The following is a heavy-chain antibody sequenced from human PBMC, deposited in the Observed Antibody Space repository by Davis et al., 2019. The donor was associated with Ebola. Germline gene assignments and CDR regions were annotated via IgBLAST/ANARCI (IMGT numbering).Heavy chain of an antibody. CDR3: ATVLATGSYDEPGAFDI. D-gene: IGHD1-26*01. V-gene: IGHV3-9*01. J-gene: IGHJ3*02. CDR1: GFTFDDYA. Sequence: SLKISCAASGFTFDDYAMHWVRQAPGKGLEWVSGISWNSGSIGYADSVKGRFTISRDNAKNSLYLQMNSLRAEDTAVYYCATVLATGSYDEPGAFDIWGQGTMVTVSS. CDR2: ISWNSGSI.